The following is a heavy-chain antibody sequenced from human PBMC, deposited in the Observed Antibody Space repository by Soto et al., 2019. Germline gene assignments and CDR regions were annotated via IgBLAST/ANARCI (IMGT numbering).Heavy chain of an antibody. Sequence: TGGSLRLSCAASGFTVSSNYMSWVRQAPGKGLEWVSVIYSGGSTYYADSVKGRFTISRDNSKNTLYLQMNSLRAEDTAVYYCARAGSYAVGAFDIWGQGTMVTVSS. V-gene: IGHV3-53*01. D-gene: IGHD1-26*01. CDR3: ARAGSYAVGAFDI. J-gene: IGHJ3*02. CDR2: IYSGGST. CDR1: GFTVSSNY.